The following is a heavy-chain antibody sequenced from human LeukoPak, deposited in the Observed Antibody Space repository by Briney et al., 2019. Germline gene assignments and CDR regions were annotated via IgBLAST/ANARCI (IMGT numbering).Heavy chain of an antibody. Sequence: SETLSLTCTVSVGSISSGTYYWSWIRQPAGKGLEWIGRINTSGSTNYNPSLKNRVTISVETSKNQFSLNLSSVTAADTAVYYCARASYSYDINGWVPFDYWGQGTLVTVSS. J-gene: IGHJ4*02. CDR1: VGSISSGTYY. V-gene: IGHV4-61*02. D-gene: IGHD3-22*01. CDR3: ARASYSYDINGWVPFDY. CDR2: INTSGST.